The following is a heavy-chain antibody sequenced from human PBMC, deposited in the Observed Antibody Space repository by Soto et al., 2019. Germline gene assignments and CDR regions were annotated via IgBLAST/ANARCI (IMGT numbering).Heavy chain of an antibody. Sequence: VGSLRLSCAASGFTFSSYSMNWVRQAPGKGLEWVSSISSSSSYIYYADSVKGRFTISRDNAKNSLYLQMNSLRAEDTAVYYCARDRYSSSSDYYYGMDVWGQGTTVTVYS. D-gene: IGHD6-6*01. CDR3: ARDRYSSSSDYYYGMDV. J-gene: IGHJ6*02. CDR2: ISSSSSYI. CDR1: GFTFSSYS. V-gene: IGHV3-21*01.